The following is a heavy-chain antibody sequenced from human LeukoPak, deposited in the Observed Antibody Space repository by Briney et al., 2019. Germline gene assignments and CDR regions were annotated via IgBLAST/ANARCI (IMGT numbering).Heavy chain of an antibody. Sequence: GASVKVSCKASGYTFTSYVISWVRQAPGQGLEWMGVINPGGGSTSYAQKFQGRVTMTRDTSTSTVYMELSSLRSEDTAVYYCASKDSSGWYEEAWGQGTLVTVSS. V-gene: IGHV1-46*01. CDR3: ASKDSSGWYEEA. D-gene: IGHD6-19*01. CDR1: GYTFTSYV. J-gene: IGHJ5*02. CDR2: INPGGGST.